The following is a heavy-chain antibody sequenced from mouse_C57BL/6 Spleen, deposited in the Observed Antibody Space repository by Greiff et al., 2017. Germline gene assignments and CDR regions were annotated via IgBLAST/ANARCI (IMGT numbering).Heavy chain of an antibody. CDR3: TLYDGYLAWFAY. Sequence: EVKLEESGGGLVQPGGSMKLSCVASGFTFSNYWMNWVRQSPEKGLEWVAQIRLKSDNYATHYAESVKGRFTISRDDSKSSVYLQMNNLRAEDTGIYYCTLYDGYLAWFAYWGQGTLVTVSA. J-gene: IGHJ3*01. CDR2: IRLKSDNYAT. V-gene: IGHV6-3*01. D-gene: IGHD2-3*01. CDR1: GFTFSNYW.